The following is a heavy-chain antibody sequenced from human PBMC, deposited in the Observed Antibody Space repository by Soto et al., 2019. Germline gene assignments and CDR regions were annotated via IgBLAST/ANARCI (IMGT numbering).Heavy chain of an antibody. Sequence: SQTLSLTCDISGDSVSSSSAAWNWIRQSPSRGLEWLGRTYYRSKWIHEYTVSMESRITINPDTSKDQFSLHIYSVTPEDTAVYYCAGVVWFRGMDVWGQGTPVTVSS. CDR2: TYYRSKWIH. CDR3: AGVVWFRGMDV. CDR1: GDSVSSSSAA. D-gene: IGHD3-16*01. V-gene: IGHV6-1*01. J-gene: IGHJ6*02.